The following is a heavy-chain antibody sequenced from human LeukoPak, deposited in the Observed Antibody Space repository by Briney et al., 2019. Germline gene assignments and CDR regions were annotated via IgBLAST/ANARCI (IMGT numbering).Heavy chain of an antibody. V-gene: IGHV3-11*01. CDR3: AGGVQGAGPFDY. J-gene: IGHJ4*02. Sequence: GGSLTLSCAASAFTFSDYYMRRIRQAPGKGLYWLSYISNSGSSIYYNDSVKGRFTISRNTAKNSLYLQMNSLRAENPAVYYCAGGVQGAGPFDYWGQGTLVTVSS. CDR1: AFTFSDYY. D-gene: IGHD3-16*01. CDR2: ISNSGSSI.